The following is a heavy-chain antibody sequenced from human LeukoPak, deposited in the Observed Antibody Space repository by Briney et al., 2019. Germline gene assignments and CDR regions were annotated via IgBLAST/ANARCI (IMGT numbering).Heavy chain of an antibody. V-gene: IGHV3-23*01. CDR2: ISGSGGST. D-gene: IGHD5-24*01. CDR3: ARMKSVGLHPSIDY. Sequence: GGSLRLSCAASGFTFSSYAMSWVRQAPGKGLEWVSAISGSGGSTYYADSVKGRFTISRDNSKNTLYLQMNSLRAEDTAVYYCARMKSVGLHPSIDYWGQGTLVTVSS. J-gene: IGHJ4*02. CDR1: GFTFSSYA.